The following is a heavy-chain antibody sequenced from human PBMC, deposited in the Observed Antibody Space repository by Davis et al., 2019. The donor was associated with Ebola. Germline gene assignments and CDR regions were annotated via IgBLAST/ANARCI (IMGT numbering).Heavy chain of an antibody. V-gene: IGHV3-9*01. Sequence: SLKISCAASGFTFDDYAMHWVRQAPGKGLEWVSGISWNSGSIGYADSVKGRFTISRDNAKNSLYLQMNSLRAEDTALYYCAKVNYCGGDCSYFDYWGQGTLVTVSP. J-gene: IGHJ4*02. CDR3: AKVNYCGGDCSYFDY. D-gene: IGHD2-21*01. CDR2: ISWNSGSI. CDR1: GFTFDDYA.